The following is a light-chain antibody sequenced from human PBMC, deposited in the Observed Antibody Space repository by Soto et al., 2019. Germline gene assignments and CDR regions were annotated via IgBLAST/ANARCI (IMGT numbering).Light chain of an antibody. CDR1: QGISSY. CDR3: QKYNSYFRT. V-gene: IGKV1-9*01. Sequence: DIQLTQSPSFLSASVGDRVTITCRASQGISSYLAWYQLKPGKAPKLLISTASTLGSGVPSRFSGSGSGTEFTLTIDSLQPDDFATYYCQKYNSYFRTFGQGTKVDIK. J-gene: IGKJ1*01. CDR2: TAS.